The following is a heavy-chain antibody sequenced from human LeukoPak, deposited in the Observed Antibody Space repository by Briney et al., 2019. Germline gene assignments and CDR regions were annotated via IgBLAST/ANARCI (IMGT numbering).Heavy chain of an antibody. CDR2: INHSGST. Sequence: SETLSLTCAVYGGSFSGYYWSWIRQPPGKGLEWIGEINHSGSTNYNPSLKSRVAISVDTSKNQFSLKLSSVTAADTAVYYCARQIRWLRYWFDPWGQGTLVTVSS. J-gene: IGHJ5*02. CDR3: ARQIRWLRYWFDP. V-gene: IGHV4-34*01. CDR1: GGSFSGYY. D-gene: IGHD5-12*01.